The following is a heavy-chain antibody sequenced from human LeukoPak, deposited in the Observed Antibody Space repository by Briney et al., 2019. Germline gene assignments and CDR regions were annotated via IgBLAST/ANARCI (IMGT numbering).Heavy chain of an antibody. D-gene: IGHD3-16*01. V-gene: IGHV3-7*05. J-gene: IGHJ3*02. CDR1: GFTVSGNY. CDR3: ARDVEGGTFDI. Sequence: GGSLRLSCAASGFTVSGNYMNWVRQAPGRGLEWVANIDQSGGRNNYVDSVKGRFTISRDNAKNSLFLEMSSLRADDTAVYFCARDVEGGTFDIWGQGTTVTVSS. CDR2: IDQSGGRN.